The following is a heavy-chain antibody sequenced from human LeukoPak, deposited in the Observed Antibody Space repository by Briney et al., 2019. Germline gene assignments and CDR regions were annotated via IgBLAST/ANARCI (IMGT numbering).Heavy chain of an antibody. CDR2: ISSSGST. CDR1: GDSISSGDYY. CDR3: AGGPYPYDSSGVFDI. J-gene: IGHJ3*02. Sequence: SETLSLTCTVSGDSISSGDYYWSWIRQPAGKGLEWIGRISSSGSTNYNPSLKSRVTISVDTSKNQFSLKLSSVTAADTAVYFWAGGPYPYDSSGVFDIWGKGKMVTVFS. V-gene: IGHV4-61*02. D-gene: IGHD3-22*01.